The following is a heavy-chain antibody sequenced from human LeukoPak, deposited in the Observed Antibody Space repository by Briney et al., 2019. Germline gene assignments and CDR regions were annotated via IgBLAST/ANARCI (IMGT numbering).Heavy chain of an antibody. V-gene: IGHV5-51*01. CDR2: IYPGDSDT. CDR3: ARRWNSSGYIFDY. J-gene: IGHJ4*02. CDR1: GYSFTSYW. D-gene: IGHD3-22*01. Sequence: GESLKISCKGSGYSFTSYWIGWVRQMPGKGLEWMGIIYPGDSDTRYSPSFQGQVTISADRSISTAYLQWSSLKASDTAMYYCARRWNSSGYIFDYWGQGTLVTVSS.